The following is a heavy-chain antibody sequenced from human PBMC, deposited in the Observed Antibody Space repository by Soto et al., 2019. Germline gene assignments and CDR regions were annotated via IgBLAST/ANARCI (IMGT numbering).Heavy chain of an antibody. V-gene: IGHV1-3*01. J-gene: IGHJ4*02. CDR3: ARGSRYDYVWGSYRYRAPDY. Sequence: GPSVKVSCKASGYTFTSYAIHWVRQAPGQRLEWMGWINAGDGNTKYSQKFQGRVTITRDTSASTAYTVLSILRSEDTAVYYCARGSRYDYVWGSYRYRAPDYWGQGTLVTVSS. CDR2: INAGDGNT. D-gene: IGHD3-16*02. CDR1: GYTFTSYA.